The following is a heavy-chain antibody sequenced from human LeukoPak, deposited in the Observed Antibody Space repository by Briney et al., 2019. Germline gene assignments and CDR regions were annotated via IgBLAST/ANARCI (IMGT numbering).Heavy chain of an antibody. CDR2: ISSSSSYI. D-gene: IGHD2-2*03. CDR3: ARVAGYCSSTSCYKDYYYMDV. V-gene: IGHV3-21*01. J-gene: IGHJ6*03. CDR1: GFTFSSYS. Sequence: GGSLRLSCAASGFTFSSYSMNWVRQAPGKGPEWVSSISSSSSYIYYADSVKGRFTISRDNAKNSLYLQMNSLRAEDTAVYYCARVAGYCSSTSCYKDYYYMDVWGKGTTVTVSS.